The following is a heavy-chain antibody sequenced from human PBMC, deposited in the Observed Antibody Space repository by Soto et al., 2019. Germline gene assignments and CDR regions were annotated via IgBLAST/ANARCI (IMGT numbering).Heavy chain of an antibody. CDR3: AGMFWCGDLLFDY. D-gene: IGHD3-10*01. J-gene: IGHJ4*01. CDR1: DDAITSGAYY. CDR2: IHYRRSS. V-gene: IGHV4-39*01. Sequence: HLQLQASGPALVKPSETLSLTCTVSDDAITSGAYYWGLIRQPPGKGLVWIGTIHYRRSSYYNPALMRRVTMSLDTSKSQYSQRLSLVTAAEAAVYFCAGMFWCGDLLFDYCGPGTLVTVAS.